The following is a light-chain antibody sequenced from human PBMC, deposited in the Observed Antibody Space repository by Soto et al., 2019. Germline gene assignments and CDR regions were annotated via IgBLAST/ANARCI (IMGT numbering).Light chain of an antibody. CDR1: QSVSSD. V-gene: IGKV3-15*01. Sequence: EIVMTQSPATLSVSPGERATLSCRASQSVSSDLAWYHQKPGQAPRLLIYGASTRATGIPARFSGSGSGTEFTLTINSLQSEDAAVYYCQHFFSPPFPFGQGTKLEIK. CDR3: QHFFSPPFP. J-gene: IGKJ2*01. CDR2: GAS.